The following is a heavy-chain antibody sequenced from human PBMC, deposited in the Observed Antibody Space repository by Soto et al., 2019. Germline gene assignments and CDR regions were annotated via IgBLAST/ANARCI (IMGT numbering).Heavy chain of an antibody. Sequence: EVQVVESGGGLVQPALSLRLFCTASGDICGDYDMSWLRHAREEGLEWVYFIRSKPYGGTTGSAASVEGRFTVSRDDSKTIAYLKMNSLKTEHTAVYYCTRWKESYSDYWGQGTLVTVSS. D-gene: IGHD1-1*01. CDR3: TRWKESYSDY. J-gene: IGHJ4*02. CDR1: GDICGDYD. CDR2: IRSKPYGGTT. V-gene: IGHV3-49*03.